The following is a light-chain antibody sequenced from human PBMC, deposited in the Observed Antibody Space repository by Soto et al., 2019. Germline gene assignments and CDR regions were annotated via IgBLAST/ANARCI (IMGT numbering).Light chain of an antibody. Sequence: DIQMTQSPSTLSASVGDRVTITCRASQSISNHLNWYQQKPGKAPKLLIFAASSLQSGVPSRFSGSGSGTDFTLTISSLQPEDFATYYCQQSYSTPLFGGGTKVDIK. CDR3: QQSYSTPL. J-gene: IGKJ4*01. CDR2: AAS. V-gene: IGKV1-39*01. CDR1: QSISNH.